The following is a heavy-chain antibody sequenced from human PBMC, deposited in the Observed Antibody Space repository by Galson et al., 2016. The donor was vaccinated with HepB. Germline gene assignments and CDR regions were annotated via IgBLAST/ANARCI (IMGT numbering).Heavy chain of an antibody. D-gene: IGHD3-22*01. CDR1: GYTFTTYG. J-gene: IGHJ3*02. CDR3: ARADYYVSSGYFGAFDI. CDR2: ISAYNGNT. Sequence: SVKVSCKASGYTFTTYGITWVRQAPGQRLEWMGRISAYNGNTNYAQKLPGRVTMTTDTSTSTAYMELRSLRSDDTAVYFCARADYYVSSGYFGAFDIWGQGTMVTVSS. V-gene: IGHV1-18*01.